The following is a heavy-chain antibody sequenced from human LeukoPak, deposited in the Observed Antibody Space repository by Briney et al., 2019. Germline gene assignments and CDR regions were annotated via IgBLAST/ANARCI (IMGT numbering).Heavy chain of an antibody. CDR1: GFTFSSHG. CDR2: ISYDGSNK. Sequence: RSLRLSCAASGFTFSSHGMHWVRQAPGKGLEWVAVISYDGSNKYYADSVKGRFTISRDNSKNTLYLQMNSLRAEDTAVYYCAKDFGITIFGVVIRNHYYYGMDVWGQGTTVTVSS. D-gene: IGHD3-3*01. CDR3: AKDFGITIFGVVIRNHYYYGMDV. V-gene: IGHV3-30*18. J-gene: IGHJ6*02.